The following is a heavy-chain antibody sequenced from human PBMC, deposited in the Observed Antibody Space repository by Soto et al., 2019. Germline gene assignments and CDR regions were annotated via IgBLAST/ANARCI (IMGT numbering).Heavy chain of an antibody. CDR3: EVTTGY. Sequence: ASVKVSCKASGGTFSSYDINWVRQAPGQGLEYMGWVSPENSNAGYAQQFRGRVSMTTNTIISTAYLELTDLRYEDTAVYYCEVTTGYWGQGTMVTVSS. D-gene: IGHD2-21*02. CDR1: GGTFSSYD. J-gene: IGHJ4*02. CDR2: VSPENSNA. V-gene: IGHV1-8*02.